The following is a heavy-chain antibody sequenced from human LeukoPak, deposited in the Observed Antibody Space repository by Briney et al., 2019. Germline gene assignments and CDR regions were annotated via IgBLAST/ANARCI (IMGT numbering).Heavy chain of an antibody. D-gene: IGHD3-10*01. CDR1: GFTLGSYA. CDR3: AKGVRLWFAFYFDY. Sequence: PGESLRLSCAGSGFTLGSYAMSWVRQAPGKGLERVSAISGNGYNTYYADSVKGRFTISSESSGNTLYLQMHNLRAEDTAVYYCAKGVRLWFAFYFDYWGQGTLVTVSS. CDR2: ISGNGYNT. J-gene: IGHJ4*02. V-gene: IGHV3-23*01.